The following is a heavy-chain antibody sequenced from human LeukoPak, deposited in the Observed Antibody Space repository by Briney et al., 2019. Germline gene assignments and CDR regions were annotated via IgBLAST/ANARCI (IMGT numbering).Heavy chain of an antibody. D-gene: IGHD6-19*01. V-gene: IGHV4-34*01. Sequence: SETLSLTCAVYGGTFSGYYWSWIRQPPGKGLEWIGEINNSGSTNYNPSLKGRVTISVDTSKNQFSLKLSSVTAADTAVYYCARANSSGFDYWGQGTLVTVSS. CDR3: ARANSSGFDY. J-gene: IGHJ4*02. CDR1: GGTFSGYY. CDR2: INNSGST.